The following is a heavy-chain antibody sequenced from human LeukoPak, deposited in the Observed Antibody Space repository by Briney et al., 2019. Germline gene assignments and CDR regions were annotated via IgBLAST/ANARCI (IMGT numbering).Heavy chain of an antibody. Sequence: GGSLRLSCAASGFTFSSYAMSWVRQAPRKGLGWVSAISGSVGGTYYADPAKGRFTISRDNSKNTLYLQMNSVRAEDTAVYYCAKDGSGYGSGSYGEFDYWGQGTLVTVSS. CDR3: AKDGSGYGSGSYGEFDY. D-gene: IGHD3-10*01. CDR2: ISGSVGGT. V-gene: IGHV3-23*01. CDR1: GFTFSSYA. J-gene: IGHJ4*02.